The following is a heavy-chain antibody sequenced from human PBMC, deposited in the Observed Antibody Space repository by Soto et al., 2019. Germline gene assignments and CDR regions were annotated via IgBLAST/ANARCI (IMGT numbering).Heavy chain of an antibody. D-gene: IGHD6-6*01. Sequence: PGGSLRLSCAASGFTFSDYYMSWIRQAPGKGLEWVSYISSSGITIYYADSVKGRFTISRDNAKNSLYLQMNSLRAEDTAVYYCARDSSSSPFDAFDIWGQGTMVTVSS. J-gene: IGHJ3*02. CDR1: GFTFSDYY. CDR3: ARDSSSSPFDAFDI. CDR2: ISSSGITI. V-gene: IGHV3-11*01.